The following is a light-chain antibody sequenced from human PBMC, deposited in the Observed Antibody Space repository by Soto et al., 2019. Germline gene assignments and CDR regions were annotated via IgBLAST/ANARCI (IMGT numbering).Light chain of an antibody. J-gene: IGKJ4*01. CDR1: QSITSTY. CDR3: QQLNSYPLT. CDR2: GVS. Sequence: ETVLTPSPGTLSLSPGEIATLSCRASQSITSTYLAWYQQKPGQAPRLLIYGVSTRATGIPDRFSGSGSGTDFTLTISSLQPEDFATYYCQQLNSYPLTFGGGTKVDIK. V-gene: IGKV3-20*01.